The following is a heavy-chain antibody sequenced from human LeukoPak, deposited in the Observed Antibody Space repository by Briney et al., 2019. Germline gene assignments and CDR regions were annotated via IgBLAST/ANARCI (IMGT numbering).Heavy chain of an antibody. CDR2: ISYDGSNK. CDR3: APMTSYDSSGYYSRLWDY. J-gene: IGHJ4*02. Sequence: GGSLRLSCAASGFTFSSYAMHWVRQAPGKGLEWVAVISYDGSNKYYADSVKGRFTISRDNSKNTLYLQMNSLRAEDTAVYYCAPMTSYDSSGYYSRLWDYWGQGTLVTVSS. D-gene: IGHD3-22*01. V-gene: IGHV3-30-3*01. CDR1: GFTFSSYA.